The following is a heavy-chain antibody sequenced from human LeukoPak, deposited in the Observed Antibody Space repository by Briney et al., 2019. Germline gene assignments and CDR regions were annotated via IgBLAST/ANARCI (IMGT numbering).Heavy chain of an antibody. CDR1: GFTFSSYA. Sequence: GGSLSLSCAASGFTFSSYAMHWVHQAPGKGLEWVAVISYDGSNKYYAESVKGRFTISRDNSKNTLYLQMNSLRAEDTAVYYCARQDEQLVYYFDYWGQGTLVTVSS. D-gene: IGHD6-13*01. J-gene: IGHJ4*02. V-gene: IGHV3-30*04. CDR3: ARQDEQLVYYFDY. CDR2: ISYDGSNK.